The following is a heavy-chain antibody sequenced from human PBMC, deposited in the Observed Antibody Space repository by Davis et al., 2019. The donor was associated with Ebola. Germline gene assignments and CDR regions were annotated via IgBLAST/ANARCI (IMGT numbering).Heavy chain of an antibody. D-gene: IGHD4-11*01. CDR2: ISYDGGSK. J-gene: IGHJ6*02. CDR1: GFTFSRHA. V-gene: IGHV3-30*04. CDR3: ARGGLATVTKFYYYYGMDV. Sequence: PGGSLRLSCATSGFTFSRHAMHWVRQAPGQGLDWVAIISYDGGSKYYGESVKGRFTISRDNSKNTVDLEMNSLRGDDTAVYYCARGGLATVTKFYYYYGMDVWGQGTTVSVS.